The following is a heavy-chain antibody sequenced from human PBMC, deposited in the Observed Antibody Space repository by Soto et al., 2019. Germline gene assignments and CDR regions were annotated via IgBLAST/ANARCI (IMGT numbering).Heavy chain of an antibody. CDR1: GFSFSAYN. CDR3: VRSPKIGVRGAF. D-gene: IGHD3-16*01. J-gene: IGHJ1*01. Sequence: GGSLRLSCIVSGFSFSAYNMNWVRQAPGKGLEWVSSIKVGSSRIYQPDSMKGRFTISRDDARNSVYLQINSLRAKDTALYFCVRSPKIGVRGAFWGRGTQVTVSS. CDR2: IKVGSSRI. V-gene: IGHV3-21*01.